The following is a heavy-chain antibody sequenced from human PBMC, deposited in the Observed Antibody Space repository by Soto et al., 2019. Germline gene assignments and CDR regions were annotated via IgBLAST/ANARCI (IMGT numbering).Heavy chain of an antibody. CDR2: ISYDGSNK. CDR1: GLTFSNYG. J-gene: IGHJ4*02. D-gene: IGHD3-9*01. CDR3: AKGPTLTPPSYYFNY. V-gene: IGHV3-30*18. Sequence: QVQLVESGGGVVQPGRSLRLSCAASGLTFSNYGMHWVRQAPGKGLEWVAVISYDGSNKYYAVSVKGRFTISRDNSKNTLYLQMNSLRAEDTAVYSCAKGPTLTPPSYYFNYWGQGTLVTVSS.